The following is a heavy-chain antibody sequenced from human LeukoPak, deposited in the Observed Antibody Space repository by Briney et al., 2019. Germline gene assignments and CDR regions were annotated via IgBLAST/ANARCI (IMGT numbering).Heavy chain of an antibody. CDR2: INKDATIT. CDR1: AFSNNNFW. CDR3: ARSGIGRAFDI. V-gene: IGHV3-74*03. D-gene: IGHD3-10*01. Sequence: QPGGSLRLSCAASAFSNNNFWMHWVRQGPGKGLEWVSRINKDATITTYADSVKGRFTVSRDNVKNMVYLDMNGLRGDDTAVYYCARSGIGRAFDIWGQGATVTVSS. J-gene: IGHJ3*02.